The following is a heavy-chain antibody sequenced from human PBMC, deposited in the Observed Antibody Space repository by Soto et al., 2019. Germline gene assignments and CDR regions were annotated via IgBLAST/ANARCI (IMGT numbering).Heavy chain of an antibody. J-gene: IGHJ4*02. CDR2: IWYDGSKK. D-gene: IGHD4-17*01. V-gene: IGHV3-33*01. CDR1: GFTFSRFG. Sequence: GGSLRLSSAASGFTFSRFGMHWVCQAPGQGLEWVAVIWYDGSKKYYTDSVKGRFTISRDNSKNTLYLQLNSLRAEDTAVYYCARDWTTGYFDYWGQGTLVTVSS. CDR3: ARDWTTGYFDY.